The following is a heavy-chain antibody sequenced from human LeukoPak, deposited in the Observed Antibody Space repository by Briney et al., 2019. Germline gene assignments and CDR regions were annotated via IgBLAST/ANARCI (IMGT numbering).Heavy chain of an antibody. CDR1: GFTFSSYS. CDR3: ARDAGYYYGSGSSSDY. V-gene: IGHV3-21*01. Sequence: GGSLRLSCAASGFTFSSYSMNWVRQAPGKGLDSVSSISSSSSYIYYADSVKGRFTISRDNAKNSLYLQMNSLRAEDTAVYYCARDAGYYYGSGSSSDYWGQGTLVTVSS. D-gene: IGHD3-10*01. CDR2: ISSSSSYI. J-gene: IGHJ4*02.